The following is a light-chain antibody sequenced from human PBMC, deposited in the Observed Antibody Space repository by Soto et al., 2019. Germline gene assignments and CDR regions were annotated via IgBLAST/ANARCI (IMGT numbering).Light chain of an antibody. J-gene: IGKJ1*01. Sequence: EIVLTQSPGTLSLSPGERATISCRASQSVNNKYLGWDQQKVGQPPRLLIYGATNRARGIRVRFGGRGSGKDFTLTVSRLEREDFAVYHCQQYGSAPWTFGQGTKVE. CDR3: QQYGSAPWT. V-gene: IGKV3-20*01. CDR2: GAT. CDR1: QSVNNKY.